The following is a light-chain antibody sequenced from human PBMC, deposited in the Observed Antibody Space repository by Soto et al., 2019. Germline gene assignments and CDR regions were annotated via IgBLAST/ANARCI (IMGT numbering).Light chain of an antibody. Sequence: EIVLTQSPATLSLSPGERATLSCRASQSVSSYLAWYQQKPGQAPRLLIYDASNRATGIPARFSGSGSGTDFTLTTSSLEPEDFAVYYCQQRSSWPSITFGQGTRLEIK. CDR2: DAS. CDR1: QSVSSY. V-gene: IGKV3-11*01. J-gene: IGKJ5*01. CDR3: QQRSSWPSIT.